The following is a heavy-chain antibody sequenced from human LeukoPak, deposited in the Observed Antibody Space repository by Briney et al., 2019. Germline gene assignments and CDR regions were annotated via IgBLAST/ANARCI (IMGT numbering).Heavy chain of an antibody. V-gene: IGHV3-48*01. D-gene: IGHD6-6*01. Sequence: GGSLRLSCAASGFTFSSDSMNWVRQAPGKGLEWVSYISSSSSTTYHADSVKGRFTISRDNAKNSLYLQMNSLRAEDTAVYYCARSIAASPLYYYYYMDVWGKGTTVTVSS. CDR2: ISSSSSTT. CDR3: ARSIAASPLYYYYYMDV. CDR1: GFTFSSDS. J-gene: IGHJ6*03.